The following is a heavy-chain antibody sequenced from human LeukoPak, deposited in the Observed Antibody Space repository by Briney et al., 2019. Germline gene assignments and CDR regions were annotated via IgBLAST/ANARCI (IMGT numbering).Heavy chain of an antibody. CDR1: GFTFSSYG. J-gene: IGHJ4*02. D-gene: IGHD5-18*01. CDR2: IRYDGSNK. Sequence: GGSLRLSCAASGFTFSSYGLHWVRQAPGKGLEWVAFIRYDGSNKYYADSVKGRFTISRDNSKNTLYLQMNSLRAEDTAVYYCTRLRGYNYGYCDYWGQGTLVTVSS. V-gene: IGHV3-30*02. CDR3: TRLRGYNYGYCDY.